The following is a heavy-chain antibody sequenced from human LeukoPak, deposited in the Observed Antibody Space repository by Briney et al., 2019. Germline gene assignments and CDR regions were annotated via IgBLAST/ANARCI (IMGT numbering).Heavy chain of an antibody. CDR2: IYTSGST. Sequence: SETLSLTCTVSGGSISSYYWSWIRQPAGKGLEWIGRIYTSGSTNYNPSLKSRVTMSVDTSKNQFSLKLSSVTAADTAVYYCAREYYDYVWGSYLDYWGQGTLVTVSS. D-gene: IGHD3-16*01. CDR3: AREYYDYVWGSYLDY. V-gene: IGHV4-4*07. J-gene: IGHJ4*02. CDR1: GGSISSYY.